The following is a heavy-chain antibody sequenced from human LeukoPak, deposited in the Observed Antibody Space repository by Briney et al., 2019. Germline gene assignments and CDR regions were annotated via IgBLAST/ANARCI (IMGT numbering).Heavy chain of an antibody. D-gene: IGHD3-16*01. CDR3: AKGYYDYVWGSYYFDY. J-gene: IGHJ4*02. CDR1: GFTFSRYA. V-gene: IGHV3-23*01. Sequence: GGSLRLSCAASGFTFSRYAMSWVRQAPRKGLGWVSAISGSGGSTYYADSVKGRFTISRDNSRDTLYLQMNSLRAEDTAVYYCAKGYYDYVWGSYYFDYWGQGTLVTVSS. CDR2: ISGSGGST.